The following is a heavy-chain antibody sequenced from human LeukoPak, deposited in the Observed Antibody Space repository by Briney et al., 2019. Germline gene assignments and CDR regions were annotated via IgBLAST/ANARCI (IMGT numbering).Heavy chain of an antibody. CDR3: ARASWISTAEAVC. D-gene: IGHD2-2*03. CDR2: MKGGGET. J-gene: IGHJ4*02. Sequence: GGSLRLSCAASGFSFTNYPMRWVPQAPARGPEGLSSMKGGGETFYADSVKGRFTLSRDDSRNTVYLQLNNLRVEDTAIDYCARASWISTAEAVCWGQGTQVTVCS. V-gene: IGHV3-23*01. CDR1: GFSFTNYP.